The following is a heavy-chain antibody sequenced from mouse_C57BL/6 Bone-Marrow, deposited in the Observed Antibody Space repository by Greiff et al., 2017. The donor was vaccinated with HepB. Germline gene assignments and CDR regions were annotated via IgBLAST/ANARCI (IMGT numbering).Heavy chain of an antibody. CDR3: ARDDYDDWFAY. V-gene: IGHV1-82*01. Sequence: VQRVESGPELVKPGASVKISCKASGYAFSSSWMNWVKQRPGKGLEWIGRIYPGDGDTNYNGKFKGKATLTADKSSSTAYMQLSSLTSEDSAVYFCARDDYDDWFAYWGQGTLVTVSA. D-gene: IGHD2-4*01. J-gene: IGHJ3*01. CDR2: IYPGDGDT. CDR1: GYAFSSSW.